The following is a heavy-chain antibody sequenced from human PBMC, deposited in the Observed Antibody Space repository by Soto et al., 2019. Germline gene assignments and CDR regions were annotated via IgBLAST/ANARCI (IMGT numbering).Heavy chain of an antibody. CDR1: GYTFAAYY. CDR2: IFPNSVGST. D-gene: IGHD3-16*01. J-gene: IGHJ4*01. CDR3: AKDEGGIFDS. Sequence: ASVKVSCKTSGYTFAAYYLHWVRQAPGQGLEWMGFIFPNSVGSTTSAPQFEGRVTMTRDSSISTAYLELSGLTSEDTGVYYCAKDEGGIFDSWGQGTLVTVSS. V-gene: IGHV1-2*02.